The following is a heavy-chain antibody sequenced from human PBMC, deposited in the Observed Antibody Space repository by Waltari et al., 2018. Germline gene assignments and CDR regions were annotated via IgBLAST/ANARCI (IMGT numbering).Heavy chain of an antibody. CDR2: INAGNGNT. J-gene: IGHJ5*02. CDR1: GHTFTSYA. D-gene: IGHD2-8*02. CDR3: ARAVPIVLVGRGWFDP. V-gene: IGHV1-3*01. Sequence: QVQLVQSGAEVKKPGASVKVSCKASGHTFTSYAMHWVRQAPGQRLEWMGWINAGNGNTKYSQKFQGRVTITRDTSASTAYMELSSLRSEDTAVYYCARAVPIVLVGRGWFDPWGQGTLVTVSS.